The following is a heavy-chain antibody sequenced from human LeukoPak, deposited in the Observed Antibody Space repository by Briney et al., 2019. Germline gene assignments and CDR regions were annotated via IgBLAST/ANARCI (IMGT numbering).Heavy chain of an antibody. J-gene: IGHJ6*03. D-gene: IGHD3-22*01. CDR2: IIPIFGTA. Sequence: ASVKVSCQASGGTFRSYGISWVRQAPGQGLEWMGGIIPIFGTANYAQKFQGRVTITTDESTSTAYMELSSLRSEDTAVYYCAAPDSSGSFYYYYMDVWGKGTTVTVSS. CDR1: GGTFRSYG. CDR3: AAPDSSGSFYYYYMDV. V-gene: IGHV1-69*05.